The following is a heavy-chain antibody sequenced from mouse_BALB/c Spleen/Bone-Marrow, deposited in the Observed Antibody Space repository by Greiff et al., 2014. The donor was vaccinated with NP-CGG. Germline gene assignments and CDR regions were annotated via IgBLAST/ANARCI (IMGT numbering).Heavy chain of an antibody. CDR1: GFNIKDTY. D-gene: IGHD2-1*01. J-gene: IGHJ4*01. CDR2: IDPANGNT. Sequence: VQLQQSGAEPVKPGASVKLSCTASGFNIKDTYMHWVKQRPEQDLEWIGRIDPANGNTKYDPKFQGKATITADTSSNTAYLQLSSLTSEDTAVYYCAIYYGNYYAMDYWGQGTSVTVSS. CDR3: AIYYGNYYAMDY. V-gene: IGHV14-3*02.